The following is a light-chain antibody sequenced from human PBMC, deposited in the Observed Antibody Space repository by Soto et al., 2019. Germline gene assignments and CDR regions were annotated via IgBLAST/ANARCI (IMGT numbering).Light chain of an antibody. Sequence: DIQMTQSPPSLSASVGDRVTVTCRASQSISNYLSWYQQMPGKAPKLLIFAASTLRSGVSSRFSGSRSGTDFTLTISSLQPEDFATYYCQQSYNTPWTFGQGTKVEIK. CDR2: AAS. J-gene: IGKJ1*01. V-gene: IGKV1-39*01. CDR1: QSISNY. CDR3: QQSYNTPWT.